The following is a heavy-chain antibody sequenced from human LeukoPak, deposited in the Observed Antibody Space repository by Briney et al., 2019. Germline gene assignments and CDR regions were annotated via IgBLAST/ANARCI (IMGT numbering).Heavy chain of an antibody. V-gene: IGHV5-51*01. Sequence: GESLKISCKGSGYSFTSYWIGWVRQIPGKGLEWMGIIYPGDSDTRYSPSFKGQVTISADKSISTAYLQWSSLKASDTGMYYCARQSYGSGSYYAYFDYWGQGTLVTVSS. J-gene: IGHJ4*02. D-gene: IGHD3-10*01. CDR3: ARQSYGSGSYYAYFDY. CDR2: IYPGDSDT. CDR1: GYSFTSYW.